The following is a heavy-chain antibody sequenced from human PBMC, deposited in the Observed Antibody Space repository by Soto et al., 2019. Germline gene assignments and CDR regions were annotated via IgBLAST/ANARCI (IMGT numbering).Heavy chain of an antibody. CDR1: GFSLSTSGVG. J-gene: IGHJ2*01. D-gene: IGHD2-15*01. CDR2: IYWDDDK. V-gene: IGHV2-5*02. CDR3: AHSIDGYCSGGSCYKGPWYFDL. Sequence: QITLKESGPTLVKPTQTLTLTCTFSGFSLSTSGVGVGWIRQPPGKALEWLALIYWDDDKRYSPSLKSRLTHTKDTSKNQVVLTMTNMDPVDTATYYCAHSIDGYCSGGSCYKGPWYFDLWGRGTLVTVSS.